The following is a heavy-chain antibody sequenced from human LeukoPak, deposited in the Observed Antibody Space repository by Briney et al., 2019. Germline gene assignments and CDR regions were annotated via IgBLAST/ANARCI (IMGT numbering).Heavy chain of an antibody. J-gene: IGHJ5*02. CDR1: GGTFSSYA. Sequence: GASVKVSCKASGGTFSSYAISWVRQAPGQGLQWMGGIIPIFGTANYAQKFQGRVTITADESTSTAYMELSSLRSEDTAVYYCARVHDYSKVRGFDPRGQGTLVTVSS. D-gene: IGHD4-11*01. CDR3: ARVHDYSKVRGFDP. V-gene: IGHV1-69*01. CDR2: IIPIFGTA.